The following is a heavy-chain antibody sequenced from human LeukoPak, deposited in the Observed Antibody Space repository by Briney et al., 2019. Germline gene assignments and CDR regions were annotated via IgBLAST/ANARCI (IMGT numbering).Heavy chain of an antibody. CDR1: GFTFRNYW. CDR3: ARGLWFENP. J-gene: IGHJ5*02. V-gene: IGHV3-66*01. CDR2: IYSGGAI. D-gene: IGHD3-10*01. Sequence: PGGSLRLSCAASGFTFRNYWMGWVRQAPGKGLEWVSIIYSGGAIYYGDAVKGRFFISRDNSKNTLHLQMNSLRVEDTAVYYCARGLWFENPWGQGTLVTVSS.